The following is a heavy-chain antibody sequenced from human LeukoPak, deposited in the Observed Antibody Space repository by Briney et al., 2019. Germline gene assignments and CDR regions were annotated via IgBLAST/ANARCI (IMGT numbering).Heavy chain of an antibody. Sequence: GASVKVSCKASGYTFTSYAMHWVRQAPGQRLEWMGWINAGNGNTKYSQKFQGRVTITRDTSASTAYMELSSLRSEDTAVYYCASSPHSYGSGSPFDYWGQGTLVTVSS. CDR2: INAGNGNT. V-gene: IGHV1-3*01. J-gene: IGHJ4*02. D-gene: IGHD3-10*01. CDR1: GYTFTSYA. CDR3: ASSPHSYGSGSPFDY.